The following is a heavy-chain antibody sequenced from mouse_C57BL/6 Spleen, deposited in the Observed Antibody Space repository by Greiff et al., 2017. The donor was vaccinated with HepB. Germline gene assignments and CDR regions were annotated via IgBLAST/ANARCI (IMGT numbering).Heavy chain of an antibody. J-gene: IGHJ4*01. CDR2: IRSKSSNYAT. D-gene: IGHD2-5*01. V-gene: IGHV10-3*01. CDR1: GFTFNTYA. CDR3: VREGVYYSNYFYAMDY. Sequence: DVHLVESGGGLVQPKGSLKLSCAASGFTFNTYAMHWVRQAPGKGLEWVARIRSKSSNYATYYADSVKDRFTISRDDSQSMLYLQMNNLKTEDTAMYYCVREGVYYSNYFYAMDYWGQGTSVTVSS.